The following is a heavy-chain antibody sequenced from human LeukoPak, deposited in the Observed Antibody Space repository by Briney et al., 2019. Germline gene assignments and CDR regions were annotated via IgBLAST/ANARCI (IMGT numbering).Heavy chain of an antibody. Sequence: GASVKVSCKAPGYTFTNYYMHWVRQAPGQGLEWMGMINPSGGGTGYAQRFQGRVTMTRDTSTSTVYMDLSSLRSEDTAVYYCARVSMGATYFRAFDIWGQGTMVTVSS. V-gene: IGHV1-46*01. J-gene: IGHJ3*02. D-gene: IGHD1-26*01. CDR2: INPSGGGT. CDR1: GYTFTNYY. CDR3: ARVSMGATYFRAFDI.